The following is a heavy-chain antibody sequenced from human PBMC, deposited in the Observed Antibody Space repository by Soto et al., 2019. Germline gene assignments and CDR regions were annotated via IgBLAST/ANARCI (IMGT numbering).Heavy chain of an antibody. Sequence: PSETLSLTCTVSGGSISSSTYYWAWIRQPPGKGLEWIGSIYYTGSTYYNPSLKSRVTISGDTSKNQFSLKLTSVTAADTAVYYCAKLSDSYGPNAFDYWGQGTLVTVSS. V-gene: IGHV4-39*01. CDR3: AKLSDSYGPNAFDY. CDR1: GGSISSSTYY. D-gene: IGHD5-18*01. J-gene: IGHJ4*02. CDR2: IYYTGST.